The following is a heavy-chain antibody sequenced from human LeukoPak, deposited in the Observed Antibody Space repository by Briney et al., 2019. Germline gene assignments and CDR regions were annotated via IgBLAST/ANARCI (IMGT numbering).Heavy chain of an antibody. J-gene: IGHJ4*02. D-gene: IGHD1-26*01. Sequence: TETLSLTCAVYGGSFSGYYWSWIRQLPGKGLEWIGEINHSGSTNYNPSLKSRVTISVDTSKNQFSLKLSSVTAADTAVYYCARGGQSGPPFDYWGQGTLVTVSS. CDR3: ARGGQSGPPFDY. CDR1: GGSFSGYY. CDR2: INHSGST. V-gene: IGHV4-34*01.